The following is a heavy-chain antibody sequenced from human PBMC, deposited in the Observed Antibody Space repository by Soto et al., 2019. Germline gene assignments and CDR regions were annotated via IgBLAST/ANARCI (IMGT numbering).Heavy chain of an antibody. CDR3: AKKGSYPEGELDY. Sequence: GGFLRLSCTASGFTFGDYAMSWFRQAPGKGLEWVSAISGSGGSTYYADSVKGRFTISRDNSKNTLYLQMNSLRAEDTAVYYCAKKGSYPEGELDYWGQGTLVNVSS. CDR2: ISGSGGST. D-gene: IGHD3-16*02. J-gene: IGHJ4*02. CDR1: GFTFGDYA. V-gene: IGHV3-23*01.